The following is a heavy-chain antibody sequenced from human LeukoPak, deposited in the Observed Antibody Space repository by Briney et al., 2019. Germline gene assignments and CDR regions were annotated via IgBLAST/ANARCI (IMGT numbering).Heavy chain of an antibody. J-gene: IGHJ4*02. CDR3: AKGGATVIDY. V-gene: IGHV3-74*01. Sequence: GGSLRLSCAASGFTFSNYWMHWVRQAPGKGLVWVSCINSDGSSTTSADSVKGRFTISRDNAKNTLYLQMNSLRAEDTAVYYCAKGGATVIDYWGQGTLVTVSS. CDR2: INSDGSST. D-gene: IGHD4-17*01. CDR1: GFTFSNYW.